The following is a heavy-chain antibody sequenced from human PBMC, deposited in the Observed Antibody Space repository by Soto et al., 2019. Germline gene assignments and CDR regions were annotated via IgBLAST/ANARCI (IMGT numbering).Heavy chain of an antibody. CDR3: ARSRGKGIRYFLY. CDR2: IDWGDDK. J-gene: IGHJ1*01. V-gene: IGHV2-70*01. CDR1: GYSLSTNGMS. Sequence: GSGPTLVNPTQSLTLTCSFSGYSLSTNGMSVSWIRQPPGKALEWLATIDWGDDKYYTTSLRTRLTISKDTSKDQVVLTMTKMDPEDTAPYYCARSRGKGIRYFLYGGQGTLVTVSS. D-gene: IGHD3-16*01.